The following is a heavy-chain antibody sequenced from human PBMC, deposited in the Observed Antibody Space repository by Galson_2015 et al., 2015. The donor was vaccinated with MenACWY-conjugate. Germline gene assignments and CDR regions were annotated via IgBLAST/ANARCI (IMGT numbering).Heavy chain of an antibody. V-gene: IGHV3-74*01. CDR3: ARLGGNYRTTSHFDY. CDR2: INSDGRST. CDR1: GFTFSTYW. D-gene: IGHD1-26*01. J-gene: IGHJ4*02. Sequence: TLRISCAASGFTFSTYWMHWVRQAPGKGLVWVSRINSDGRSTSYAASVKGRFTISRDNAKNTLYMQMNSLRAEDTAVYYCARLGGNYRTTSHFDYWGQGTLVTVSS.